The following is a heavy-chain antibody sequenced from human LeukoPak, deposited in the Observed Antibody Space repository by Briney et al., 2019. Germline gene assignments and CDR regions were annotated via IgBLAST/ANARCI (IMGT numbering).Heavy chain of an antibody. V-gene: IGHV1-2*02. CDR1: GYTFTGYY. CDR3: ARGQYYYDSSGYLNAFDI. CDR2: INPNSGDT. D-gene: IGHD3-22*01. Sequence: ASVKVSCKASGYTFTGYYMHWVRQAPGQGLEWMGWINPNSGDTKYAQKFQRRVTMTRDTSISTAYMELSRLRSDDTAVYYCARGQYYYDSSGYLNAFDIWGQGTMVTVSS. J-gene: IGHJ3*02.